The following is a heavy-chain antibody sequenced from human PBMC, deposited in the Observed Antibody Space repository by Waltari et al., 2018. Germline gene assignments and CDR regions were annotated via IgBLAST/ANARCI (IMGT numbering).Heavy chain of an antibody. V-gene: IGHV3-7*01. Sequence: EVQLVESGGNLVQPGGSLRLSCAASGLAFSPYWMSWVRQAPGKGLEWVANVKEDGSEKYYVDSVKGRFTISRDNAKNSLYLQMNSLRAEDTAVYFCARGRVDFAYWGQGTLVTVSS. CDR3: ARGRVDFAY. CDR2: VKEDGSEK. J-gene: IGHJ4*02. CDR1: GLAFSPYW.